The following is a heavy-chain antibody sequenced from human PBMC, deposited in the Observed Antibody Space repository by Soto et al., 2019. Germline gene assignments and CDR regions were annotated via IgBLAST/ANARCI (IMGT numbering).Heavy chain of an antibody. CDR3: ARHTYRASRWLAP. CDR2: IDPSDSYI. D-gene: IGHD2-21*01. V-gene: IGHV5-10-1*01. CDR1: GYDITTYW. Sequence: VESLKICCQGSGYDITTYWSSCVLQMAGRVLEWMGRIDPSDSYINYSPSFQGHVTFSADRSTNTAYLQWNSLKASDTAIVYCARHTYRASRWLAPWGQGTLVTV. J-gene: IGHJ5*02.